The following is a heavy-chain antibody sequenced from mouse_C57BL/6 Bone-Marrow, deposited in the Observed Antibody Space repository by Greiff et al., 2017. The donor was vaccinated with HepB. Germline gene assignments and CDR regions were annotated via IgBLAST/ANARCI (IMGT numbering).Heavy chain of an antibody. CDR2: KWGDGST. Sequence: VQLKESGPGLVAPSQRLSITCTVSGFSLTSYGVSWVRQPPGKGLEWLGVKWGDGSTNYHSALISRMSISKDNSKSQVFLKLSSLQTDDTATYYTATNSNYAENLMDYWGQGASDTVSS. CDR3: ATNSNYAENLMDY. CDR1: GFSLTSYG. V-gene: IGHV2-3*01. J-gene: IGHJ4*01. D-gene: IGHD2-5*01.